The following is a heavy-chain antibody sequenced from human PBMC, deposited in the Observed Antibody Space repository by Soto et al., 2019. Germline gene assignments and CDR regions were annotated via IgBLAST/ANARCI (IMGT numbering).Heavy chain of an antibody. Sequence: PSETLSLTCTVSGGSISSSSYYWGWIRQPPGKGLEWIGSIYYSGSTYYNPSLKSRVTISVDTSKNQFSLKLSSVTAADTAVYYCARHSTGYCTNGVCYMLYYCYYHCMTVLAKGTPVSFSS. CDR1: GGSISSSSYY. CDR2: IYYSGST. V-gene: IGHV4-39*01. CDR3: ARHSTGYCTNGVCYMLYYCYYHCMTV. D-gene: IGHD2-8*01. J-gene: IGHJ6*03.